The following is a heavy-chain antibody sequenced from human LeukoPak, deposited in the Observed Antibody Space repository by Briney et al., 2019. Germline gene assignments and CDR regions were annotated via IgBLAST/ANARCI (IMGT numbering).Heavy chain of an antibody. CDR3: AKDMATSGSGSYDY. CDR2: ISWDGGST. CDR1: GFTFDDYA. J-gene: IGHJ4*02. D-gene: IGHD3-10*01. V-gene: IGHV3-43D*03. Sequence: GGSLLLSCAASGFTFDDYAMHWVRPAPGKGLGWVSLISWDGGSTYYADSVKGRFTISRDNSKNSLYMQMNSLRAEDTALYYCAKDMATSGSGSYDYWGQGTLVTVSS.